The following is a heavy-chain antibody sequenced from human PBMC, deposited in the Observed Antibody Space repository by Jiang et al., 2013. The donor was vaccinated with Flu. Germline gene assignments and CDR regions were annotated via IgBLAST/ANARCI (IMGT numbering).Heavy chain of an antibody. CDR2: ISAYNGNT. D-gene: IGHD6-19*01. V-gene: IGHV1-18*01. CDR1: GYTFTSYG. J-gene: IGHJ4*02. CDR3: AREPLGYSSGWYGFDY. Sequence: GAEVKKPGASVKVSCKASGYTFTSYGISWVRQAPGQGLEWMGWISAYNGNTNYAQKLQGRVTMTTDTSTSTAYMELRSLRSDDTAVYYCAREPLGYSSGWYGFDYWGQGTLVTVSS.